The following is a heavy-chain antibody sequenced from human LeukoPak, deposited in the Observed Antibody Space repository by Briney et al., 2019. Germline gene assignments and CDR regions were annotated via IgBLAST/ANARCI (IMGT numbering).Heavy chain of an antibody. D-gene: IGHD1-26*01. Sequence: GGSLRLSCAASGFSFSDYSMTWVRQAPGKGLEWISHISGSSSIIYYADSVEGRFTISRDNARDSLYLQMNSLRAEDTAYYYCARWAQERHFDYWGQGTLATVSS. V-gene: IGHV3-48*01. CDR2: ISGSSSII. CDR1: GFSFSDYS. CDR3: ARWAQERHFDY. J-gene: IGHJ4*02.